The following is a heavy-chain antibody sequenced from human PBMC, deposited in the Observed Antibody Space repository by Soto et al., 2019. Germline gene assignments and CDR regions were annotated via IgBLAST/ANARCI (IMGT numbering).Heavy chain of an antibody. J-gene: IGHJ4*02. Sequence: EVQLLESGGGLVEPGGSRRLSCAASGFTFSSYTMSWVRQAPGKGLEWVSTISGSGSSTYSADSVKGRFTISRDNSKNTVYLQMNSLRVEDRAIYYCAKAWGIDYWGQGTLVTVSS. V-gene: IGHV3-23*01. D-gene: IGHD7-27*01. CDR1: GFTFSSYT. CDR3: AKAWGIDY. CDR2: ISGSGSST.